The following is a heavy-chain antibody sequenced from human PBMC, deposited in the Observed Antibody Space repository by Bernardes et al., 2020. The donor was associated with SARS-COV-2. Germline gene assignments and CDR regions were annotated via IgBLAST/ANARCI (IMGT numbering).Heavy chain of an antibody. Sequence: SETLSLTCTVSGGSISVSYYYWGWFRQPPGKGLQWIATIYYSGTSYYNPSLKSRVTISVDTSRNQFFLRLSSVTAADTAVYYCARHLVPGYSGSDYSDFDYWGQGTLVTVSS. V-gene: IGHV4-39*01. CDR1: GGSISVSYYY. CDR2: IYYSGTS. J-gene: IGHJ4*02. CDR3: ARHLVPGYSGSDYSDFDY. D-gene: IGHD5-12*01.